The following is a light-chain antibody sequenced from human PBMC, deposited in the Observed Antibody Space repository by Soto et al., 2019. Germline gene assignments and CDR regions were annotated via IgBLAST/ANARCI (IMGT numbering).Light chain of an antibody. CDR3: SSYTTSSTYV. V-gene: IGLV2-14*01. J-gene: IGLJ1*01. CDR1: SSDVGSYNY. Sequence: QSALTQPASVSGSPGQSTTISCTGTSSDVGSYNYVSRYQQHPGRAPRLMIYEVSNRPSGVSNRFSGSKSGNTASLTISGLQAEDEADYYCSSYTTSSTYVFGPGTKLTVL. CDR2: EVS.